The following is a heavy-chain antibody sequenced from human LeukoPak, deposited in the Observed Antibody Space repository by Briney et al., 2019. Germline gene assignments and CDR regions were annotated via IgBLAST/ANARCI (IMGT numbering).Heavy chain of an antibody. CDR2: IYYSGST. V-gene: IGHV4-31*03. D-gene: IGHD1-26*01. J-gene: IGHJ3*02. CDR3: ARWDGFAATDAFDI. CDR1: GGSISSGGYY. Sequence: SQTLSLTCTVSGGSISSGGYYWSWIRQHPGKGLEWIGYIYYSGSTYYNPSLKSRVTISVDTSKNQFSLKLSSVTAADTAVYYCARWDGFAATDAFDIWGQGTMVTVSS.